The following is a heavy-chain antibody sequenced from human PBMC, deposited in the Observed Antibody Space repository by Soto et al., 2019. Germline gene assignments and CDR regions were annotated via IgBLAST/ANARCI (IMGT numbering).Heavy chain of an antibody. V-gene: IGHV4-30-4*01. J-gene: IGHJ5*02. Sequence: QVQLQESGPGLVKPSQTLSLTCTVSGGSISSGDYYWSWIRQPPGKGLEWIGYIYYSGSTYYNPSLKSRVTISGDTSKNQFSLKLSSVTAADTAVYYCARATIVLVPAAMVSHWFDPWGQGTLVTVSS. D-gene: IGHD2-2*01. CDR1: GGSISSGDYY. CDR2: IYYSGST. CDR3: ARATIVLVPAAMVSHWFDP.